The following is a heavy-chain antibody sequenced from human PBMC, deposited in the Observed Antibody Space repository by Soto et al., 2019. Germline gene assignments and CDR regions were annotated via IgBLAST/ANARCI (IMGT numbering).Heavy chain of an antibody. J-gene: IGHJ4*02. CDR3: ARGFSPGPFHY. V-gene: IGHV4-34*01. CDR2: TTHIGST. Sequence: QVQLQQWGAGLLKPSETLSLICAVYGGSFNDHYWTWIRQPPGKGLEWIGETTHIGSTTYAPSLKSRRTISVDTSKKQFSLVLMSVTAADTAVYYGARGFSPGPFHYWGQGTMVTVSS. CDR1: GGSFNDHY.